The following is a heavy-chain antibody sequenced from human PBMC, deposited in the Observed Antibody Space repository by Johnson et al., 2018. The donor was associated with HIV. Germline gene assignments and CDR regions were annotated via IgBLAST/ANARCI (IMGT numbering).Heavy chain of an antibody. CDR3: AKDRAEVVVVHDALDM. Sequence: QEKLVESGGGVVQPGTSLRLSCAASGFTFGIYGMHWVRQAPGKGLEWVALISYDGSNEYYGDSVKGRFSISRDNYKKQLYLQMNSLRPEDTAVYYCAKDRAEVVVVHDALDMWGQGTMVTVSS. CDR2: ISYDGSNE. J-gene: IGHJ3*02. CDR1: GFTFGIYG. V-gene: IGHV3-30*18. D-gene: IGHD3-22*01.